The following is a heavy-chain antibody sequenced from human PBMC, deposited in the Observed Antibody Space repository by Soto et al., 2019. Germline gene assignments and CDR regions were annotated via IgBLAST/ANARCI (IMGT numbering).Heavy chain of an antibody. D-gene: IGHD6-13*01. CDR1: GFTVSSTY. CDR3: ARDRIEAAGTPRFNYYYGMDV. Sequence: GGSLRLSCAASGFTVSSTYMTWVRQAPGKGLEWVSVIYGGLTTSYADSVKGRFTISRDNSKNTVFLQMNSLRGEDTAVYYCARDRIEAAGTPRFNYYYGMDVWGQGTTVTVSS. V-gene: IGHV3-53*01. CDR2: IYGGLTT. J-gene: IGHJ6*02.